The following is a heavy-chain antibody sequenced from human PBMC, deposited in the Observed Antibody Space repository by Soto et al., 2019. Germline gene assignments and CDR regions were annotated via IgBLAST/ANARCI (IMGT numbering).Heavy chain of an antibody. CDR1: GVTLSNRY. V-gene: IGHV3-72*01. CDR2: IRKRTNSYTT. J-gene: IGHJ4*02. Sequence: XGSLRLSCAASGVTLSNRYMDWVRQAPGKGLEWVGCIRKRTNSYTTEYAASVKSRFIISRDDSTNSLYLQMSSLKTEDTAVYYGTTVTTVDYYFDYWGQGTLVTVSS. CDR3: TTVTTVDYYFDY. D-gene: IGHD4-17*01.